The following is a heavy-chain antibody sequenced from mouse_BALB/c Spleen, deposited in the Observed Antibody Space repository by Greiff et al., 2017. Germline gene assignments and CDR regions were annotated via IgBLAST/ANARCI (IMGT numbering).Heavy chain of an antibody. D-gene: IGHD2-14*01. CDR3: ARDYRYD. Sequence: EVMLVESGGGLVKPGGSLKLSCAASGFTFSDYYMYWVRQTPEKRLEWVATISDGGSYTYYPDSVKGRFTISRDNAKNNLYLQMSSLKSEDTAMYYCARDYRYDWGQGTLVTVSA. J-gene: IGHJ3*01. V-gene: IGHV5-4*02. CDR1: GFTFSDYY. CDR2: ISDGGSYT.